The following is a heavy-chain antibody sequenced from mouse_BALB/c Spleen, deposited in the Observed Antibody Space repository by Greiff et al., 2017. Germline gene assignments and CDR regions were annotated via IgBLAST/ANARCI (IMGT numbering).Heavy chain of an antibody. Sequence: VQRVESGPGLVAPSQSLSITCTVSGFSLTSYGVHWVRQPPGKGLEWLGVIWAGGSTNYNSALMSRLSISKDNSKSQVFLKMNSLQTDDTAMYYCAREGSTTVVDYFDYWGQGTTLTVSS. CDR3: AREGSTTVVDYFDY. V-gene: IGHV2-9*02. CDR2: IWAGGST. CDR1: GFSLTSYG. D-gene: IGHD1-1*01. J-gene: IGHJ2*01.